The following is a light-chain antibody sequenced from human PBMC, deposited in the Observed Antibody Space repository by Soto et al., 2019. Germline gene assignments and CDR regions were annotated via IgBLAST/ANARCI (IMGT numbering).Light chain of an antibody. J-gene: IGKJ2*01. Sequence: DIQMTQSPSSLSASVGDRVTITCRTSQSSSNYLNWYQQKPGKAPKLLSYAASSLQSGVPSRFSGSGSRKDFTLTISRPQPEDFATYVCQQTYTTPPTFGRGTTLEIK. V-gene: IGKV1-39*01. CDR2: AAS. CDR1: QSSSNY. CDR3: QQTYTTPPT.